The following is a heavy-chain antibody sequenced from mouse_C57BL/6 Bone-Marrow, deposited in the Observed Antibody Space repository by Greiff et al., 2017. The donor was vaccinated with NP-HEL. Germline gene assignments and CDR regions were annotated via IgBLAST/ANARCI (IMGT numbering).Heavy chain of an antibody. CDR2: ISDGGSYT. CDR1: GFTFSSYA. CDR3: ARDQLPWFAY. J-gene: IGHJ3*01. Sequence: EVKLVESGGGLVKPGGSLKLSCAASGFTFSSYAMSWVRQTPEKRLEWVATISDGGSYTYYPDNVKGRFTISRDKAKNNLYLQMSHLKSEDSAMYYCARDQLPWFAYWGQGTLVTVSA. V-gene: IGHV5-4*01. D-gene: IGHD2-1*01.